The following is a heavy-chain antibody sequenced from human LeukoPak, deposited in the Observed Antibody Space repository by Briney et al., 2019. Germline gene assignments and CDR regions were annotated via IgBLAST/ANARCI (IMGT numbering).Heavy chain of an antibody. Sequence: PSQTQSLTCTVSGGSFSSGDYYWSWIRQPPGKGLEWMGYIYYSGSTYYNPSLKSRVTISVDTSKNQFSLKLSSVTAADTAVYYCARGLLSLYCSGGSCYSHWFDPWGQGTLVTVSS. CDR3: ARGLLSLYCSGGSCYSHWFDP. J-gene: IGHJ5*02. V-gene: IGHV4-30-4*01. CDR2: IYYSGST. D-gene: IGHD2-15*01. CDR1: GGSFSSGDYY.